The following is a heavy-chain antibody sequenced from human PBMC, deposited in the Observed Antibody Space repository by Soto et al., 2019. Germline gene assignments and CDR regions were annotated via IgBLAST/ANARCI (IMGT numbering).Heavy chain of an antibody. Sequence: SETLSLTCSVSGGSLTNYYWSWIRQPPGNGLEWIGYVYYSGTTNYNPSLKSRVTISVGTSKNQFSLELNSATAADTAVYFCARGGYYDNSGYSLWGQGTLVTVSS. V-gene: IGHV4-59*01. CDR3: ARGGYYDNSGYSL. CDR1: GGSLTNYY. CDR2: VYYSGTT. D-gene: IGHD3-22*01. J-gene: IGHJ4*02.